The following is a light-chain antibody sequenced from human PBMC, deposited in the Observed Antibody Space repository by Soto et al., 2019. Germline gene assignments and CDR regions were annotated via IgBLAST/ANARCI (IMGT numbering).Light chain of an antibody. V-gene: IGKV3-15*01. CDR3: QQFYNWPRT. J-gene: IGKJ1*01. CDR2: GAS. Sequence: EIVMTQSPGTLSVSPGARATLSCRASQSVSSNLAWYQQKPGQAPRLLIYGASTRATGIPARFSGSGSETEFTLTISSLQSEDFAVYYCQQFYNWPRTFGQGTKVDIK. CDR1: QSVSSN.